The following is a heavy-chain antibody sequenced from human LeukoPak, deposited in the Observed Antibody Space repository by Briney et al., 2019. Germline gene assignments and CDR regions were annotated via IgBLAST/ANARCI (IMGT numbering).Heavy chain of an antibody. D-gene: IGHD3-10*01. CDR1: GYSISSGYY. J-gene: IGHJ4*02. CDR2: IYHSGST. Sequence: SETLSLTCAVSGYSISSGYYWGWIRQPPGKGLEWIGSIYHSGSTYYNPSLKSRVTISVDTSKNQFSLKLSSVTAADTAVYYCARHYCGSPLDYWGQGTVVTVSS. V-gene: IGHV4-38-2*01. CDR3: ARHYCGSPLDY.